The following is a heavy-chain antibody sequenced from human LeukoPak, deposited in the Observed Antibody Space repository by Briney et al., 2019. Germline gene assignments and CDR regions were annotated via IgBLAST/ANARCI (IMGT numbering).Heavy chain of an antibody. D-gene: IGHD3-22*01. Sequence: GGSLRLSCAASGFPFSDYYMSWIRQAPGKGLEWVSYISSSGSTIYYADSVKGRFTISRDNAKNSLYLQMNSLRAEDTAVYYCARDGYYYDSSGCLDYWGQGTLVTVSS. CDR1: GFPFSDYY. J-gene: IGHJ4*02. CDR2: ISSSGSTI. CDR3: ARDGYYYDSSGCLDY. V-gene: IGHV3-11*04.